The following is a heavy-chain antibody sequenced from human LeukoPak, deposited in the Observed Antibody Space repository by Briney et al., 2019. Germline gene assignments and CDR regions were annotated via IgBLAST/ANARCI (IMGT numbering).Heavy chain of an antibody. CDR1: GGTFSIYA. CDR2: IIPIFGTA. Sequence: SVKVSFKASGGTFSIYAISWVRQAPGQGLEWMGGIIPIFGTANYAQKFQGRVTLTRDMSTSTDYMELSSLRSEDTAVYYCARDNSLQDMAWWFDPWGQGTLVIVSS. V-gene: IGHV1-69*05. J-gene: IGHJ5*02. CDR3: ARDNSLQDMAWWFDP. D-gene: IGHD5-24*01.